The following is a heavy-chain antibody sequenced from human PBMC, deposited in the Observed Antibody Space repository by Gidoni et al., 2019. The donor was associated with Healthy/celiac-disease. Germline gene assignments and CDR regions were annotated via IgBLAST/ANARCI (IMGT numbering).Heavy chain of an antibody. CDR3: AKDGTGDSSGTPDY. J-gene: IGHJ4*02. CDR2: ISWNSGSI. V-gene: IGHV3-9*01. D-gene: IGHD3-22*01. CDR1: GFPLQYYA. Sequence: EVQLVESGGGLVQPGSPLRLTFSASGFPLQYYAMHWVRQAQGKGREVVSGISWNSGSIGYADSVKGRFTISRDNAKNSLYLQMNSLRAEDTALYYCAKDGTGDSSGTPDYWGQGTLVTVSS.